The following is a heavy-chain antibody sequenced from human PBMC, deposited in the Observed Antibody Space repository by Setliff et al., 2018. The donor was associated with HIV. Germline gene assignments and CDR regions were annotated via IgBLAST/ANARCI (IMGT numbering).Heavy chain of an antibody. CDR3: ASLPPLYDSSGYYFDY. CDR2: IYYSGST. Sequence: PSETLSLTCSVSGDSISSSSYYWGWIRQRPGKGLEWIGSIYYSGSTYYNPSLNSRVTISGDASKNQFSLKLSSVTAADTAVYYCASLPPLYDSSGYYFDYWGQGTLVTVSS. D-gene: IGHD3-22*01. J-gene: IGHJ4*02. V-gene: IGHV4-39*01. CDR1: GDSISSSSYY.